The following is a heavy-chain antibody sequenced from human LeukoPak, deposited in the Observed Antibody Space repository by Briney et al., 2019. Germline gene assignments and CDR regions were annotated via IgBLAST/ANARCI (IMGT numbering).Heavy chain of an antibody. D-gene: IGHD2-2*01. CDR3: ARANFLYCSSSTCLFDY. J-gene: IGHJ4*02. Sequence: GASVKVSCKASGYTFTDCYTHWVQQAPGQGFEWMGWINPNDGDTNYAQKFQGRVTMTRDTSISTAHMEVSRLRSDDTAVYYCARANFLYCSSSTCLFDYWGQGTLVTVSS. CDR2: INPNDGDT. CDR1: GYTFTDCY. V-gene: IGHV1-2*02.